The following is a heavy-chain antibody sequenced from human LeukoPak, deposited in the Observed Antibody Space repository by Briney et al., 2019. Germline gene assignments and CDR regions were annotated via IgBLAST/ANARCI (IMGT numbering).Heavy chain of an antibody. Sequence: GGSLRLSCAASGFTFRSYELNWVRQAPGKGLEWVSYISDVGTTQHYADSVKGRFIISRDNAKDSLYLQMNSLTTEDTAVYYCARDRSKVTAYDDALDIWGQGTMVIVSS. CDR1: GFTFRSYE. V-gene: IGHV3-48*03. D-gene: IGHD2-21*02. CDR2: ISDVGTTQ. CDR3: ARDRSKVTAYDDALDI. J-gene: IGHJ3*02.